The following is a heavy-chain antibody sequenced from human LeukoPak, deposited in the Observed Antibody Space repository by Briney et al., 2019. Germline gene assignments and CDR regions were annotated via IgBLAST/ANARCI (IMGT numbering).Heavy chain of an antibody. Sequence: PGGSLRLSCAASGFTFEDYAMHWVRQAPGKGLGWVSGISWNSGSIGYADSVKGRFTISTDNAKNSLYLQMNSLRAEDMALYYCARRGTGRQFDSWGQGTLVTISS. J-gene: IGHJ4*02. CDR3: ARRGTGRQFDS. D-gene: IGHD1-14*01. V-gene: IGHV3-9*03. CDR1: GFTFEDYA. CDR2: ISWNSGSI.